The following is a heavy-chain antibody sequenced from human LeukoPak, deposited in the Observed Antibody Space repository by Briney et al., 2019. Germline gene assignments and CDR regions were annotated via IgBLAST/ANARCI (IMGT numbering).Heavy chain of an antibody. CDR1: GYTFTSYS. J-gene: IGHJ4*02. D-gene: IGHD1-1*01. CDR3: ARDNWNDVGDY. V-gene: IGHV1-3*01. CDR2: INAANGNT. Sequence: GASVKVSCKASGYTFTSYSMHWVRQAPGQRLEWMGWINAANGNTKYSQKFQGRVTITRDTSASTAYMELNSLRSEDTAVYYCARDNWNDVGDYWGQGTLVTVSS.